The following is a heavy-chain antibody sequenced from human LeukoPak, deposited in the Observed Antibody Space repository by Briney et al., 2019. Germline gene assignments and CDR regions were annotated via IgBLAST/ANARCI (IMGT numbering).Heavy chain of an antibody. D-gene: IGHD6-13*01. CDR3: ANRGLYSTEGSDY. Sequence: HSGGSLRLSCAASGFTFSSYAMSWVRQAPGNGLEWVSGISGSGGTTYYADSVKGRFTISRDNSKNTLFLQMNSLRAGDTAVYYCANRGLYSTEGSDYWGQGTLVTVSS. J-gene: IGHJ4*02. V-gene: IGHV3-23*01. CDR2: ISGSGGTT. CDR1: GFTFSSYA.